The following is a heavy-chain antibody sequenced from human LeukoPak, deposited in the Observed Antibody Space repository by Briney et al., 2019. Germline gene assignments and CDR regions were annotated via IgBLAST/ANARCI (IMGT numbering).Heavy chain of an antibody. V-gene: IGHV4-38-2*02. D-gene: IGHD7-27*01. CDR3: ARAPGELGISDAFDI. Sequence: PSETLSLTCTVSGYSISSGYYWGWIRQPPGKGLEWIGSIYHSGSTYYNPSLKSRVTISVDTSKNQFSLKLSSVTAADTAVYYCARAPGELGISDAFDIWGQGTMVTVSS. CDR1: GYSISSGYY. CDR2: IYHSGST. J-gene: IGHJ3*02.